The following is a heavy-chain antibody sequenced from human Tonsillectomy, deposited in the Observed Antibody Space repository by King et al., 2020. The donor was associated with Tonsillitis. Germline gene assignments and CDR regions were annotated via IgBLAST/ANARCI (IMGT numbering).Heavy chain of an antibody. J-gene: IGHJ4*02. CDR1: GYSFSNYW. D-gene: IGHD5-12*01. Sequence: VQLVESGAEVKKPGESLKISCKASGYSFSNYWIAWVRQMPGKGLEWMGVIFPGDSDTRYSPSFQGQVTISADKSVSTAYLQWRNLKASDTAMYYCARLRGGATISNYFDYWGQGTLVTVSS. CDR3: ARLRGGATISNYFDY. V-gene: IGHV5-51*01. CDR2: IFPGDSDT.